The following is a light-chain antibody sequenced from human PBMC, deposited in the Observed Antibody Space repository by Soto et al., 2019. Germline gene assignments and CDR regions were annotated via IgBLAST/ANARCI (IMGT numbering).Light chain of an antibody. Sequence: QSALTQPASVSGSPGQSITISCTGTSSDIGGYNYVSWYQQHPGKAPKVMIHDVSNRPSGVSNRFSGSKSGNTAFLTISGLQAEDEADYYCSSYTSSTSLVFGGGTKLTVL. CDR1: SSDIGGYNY. CDR3: SSYTSSTSLV. J-gene: IGLJ3*02. CDR2: DVS. V-gene: IGLV2-14*03.